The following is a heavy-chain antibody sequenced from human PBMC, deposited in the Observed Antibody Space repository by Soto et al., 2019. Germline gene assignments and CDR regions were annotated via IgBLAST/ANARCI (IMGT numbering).Heavy chain of an antibody. D-gene: IGHD5-12*01. CDR2: MNPNTGNI. V-gene: IGHV1-3*01. Sequence: ASVKVSCKASGYTFVDYALHWVRQAPGQGLEWVGWMNPNTGNIKYSHKFEDRVSITRDTATSTAYMELRGLRSEDTAVYFCTREAIVAENWFDPWGQGTLVTVSS. CDR1: GYTFVDYA. J-gene: IGHJ5*02. CDR3: TREAIVAENWFDP.